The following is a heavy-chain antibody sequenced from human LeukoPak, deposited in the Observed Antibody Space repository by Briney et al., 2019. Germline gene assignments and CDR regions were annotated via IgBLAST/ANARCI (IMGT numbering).Heavy chain of an antibody. CDR2: IYYSGTT. V-gene: IGHV4-59*01. Sequence: PSETLSLTCNVSGGSISGYYWNWIRQSPGKGLEWIGYIYYSGTTKYDPSLKSRVTISVDSSKNQFFLKLNSVTAADTAVYYCARGGRSDYGNSHFDHWGQGTLVTVSS. CDR1: GGSISGYY. J-gene: IGHJ4*02. CDR3: ARGGRSDYGNSHFDH. D-gene: IGHD4-11*01.